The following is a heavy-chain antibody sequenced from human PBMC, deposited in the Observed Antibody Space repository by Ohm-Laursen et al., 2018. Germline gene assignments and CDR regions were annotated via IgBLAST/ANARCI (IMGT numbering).Heavy chain of an antibody. D-gene: IGHD3-3*01. CDR1: GYSFTSYY. CDR3: ARVTIFGVVTHGMDV. Sequence: ASVKVSCKASGYSFTSYYVHWVRQAPGEGLERMGMINPSGGSTRDAQKFQGRVTMTRDTSTSTVYMELSSLRSEDTAVYYCARVTIFGVVTHGMDVWGQGTTVTVSS. V-gene: IGHV1-46*01. J-gene: IGHJ6*02. CDR2: INPSGGST.